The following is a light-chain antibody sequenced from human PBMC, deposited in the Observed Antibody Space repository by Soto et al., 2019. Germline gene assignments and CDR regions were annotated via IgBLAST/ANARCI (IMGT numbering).Light chain of an antibody. CDR1: SSVVGNYNS. CDR3: CSYIGSYSYV. Sequence: QSALTQPRSVSGSPGQSVTISCTGTSSVVGNYNSVSWYQHHPGKAPKLMIYDVNKWPSGVPDRFSGSKSGNTASPTTSGLQAEDEADYYCCSYIGSYSYVFGTGTKVTVL. V-gene: IGLV2-11*01. J-gene: IGLJ1*01. CDR2: DVN.